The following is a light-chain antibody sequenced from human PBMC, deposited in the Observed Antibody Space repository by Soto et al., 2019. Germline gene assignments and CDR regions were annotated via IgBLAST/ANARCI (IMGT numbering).Light chain of an antibody. V-gene: IGKV3-20*01. CDR1: QSVRGSY. CDR2: GAS. Sequence: EIVLTQSPGTLSLSPGERATLSCRASQSVRGSYLAWYQQKPGQAPRLLIYGASNRATGIPARFSGGGSGTEFTLTISSLQSEDFAVYYCQQYNSWPPITFGQGTRLEIK. J-gene: IGKJ5*01. CDR3: QQYNSWPPIT.